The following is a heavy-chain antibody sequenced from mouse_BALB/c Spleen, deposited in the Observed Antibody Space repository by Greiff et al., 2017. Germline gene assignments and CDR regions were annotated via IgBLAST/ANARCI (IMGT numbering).Heavy chain of an antibody. Sequence: QVQLKQSGAELVKPGASVKLSCKASGYTFTSYWMHWVKQRPGQGLEWIGEIDPSDSYTNYNQKFKGKATLTVDKSSSTAYMQLSSLTSEDSAVYYCARHYGNPYYFDYWGQGTTLTVSS. CDR3: ARHYGNPYYFDY. D-gene: IGHD2-1*01. CDR1: GYTFTSYW. CDR2: IDPSDSYT. J-gene: IGHJ2*01. V-gene: IGHV1-69*02.